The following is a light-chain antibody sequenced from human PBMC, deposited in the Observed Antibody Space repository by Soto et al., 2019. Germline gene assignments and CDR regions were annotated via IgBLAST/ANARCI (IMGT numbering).Light chain of an antibody. V-gene: IGKV3-20*01. CDR1: QSVSSSY. J-gene: IGKJ3*01. CDR3: KLYGSSPA. Sequence: EIVLTQSPGTLSLSPGERATLSCRASQSVSSSYLAWYQQKPGQAPRLLIYGASSRATGIPHRFSGSGSGTDFTLTISRLELEDFAVYYCKLYGSSPAFAPGTKVDIK. CDR2: GAS.